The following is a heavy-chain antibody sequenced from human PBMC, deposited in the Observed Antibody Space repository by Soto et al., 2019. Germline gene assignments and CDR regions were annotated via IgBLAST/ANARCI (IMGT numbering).Heavy chain of an antibody. CDR2: ISSSGSTI. J-gene: IGHJ5*02. D-gene: IGHD1-26*01. Sequence: QVQLVESGGGSVKPGESLRLSCAASGFTFSDYSMNWIRQAPGKGLEWVSYISSSGSTIYYADSVKGRFTISRDNAKNSLYLQMNSRRADDTAVYYGARRLGTGRCFDPWGQGTLVTVSS. CDR3: ARRLGTGRCFDP. CDR1: GFTFSDYS. V-gene: IGHV3-11*01.